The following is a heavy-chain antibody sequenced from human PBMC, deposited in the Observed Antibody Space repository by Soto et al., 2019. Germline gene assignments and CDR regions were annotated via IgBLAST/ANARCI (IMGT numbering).Heavy chain of an antibody. V-gene: IGHV4-31*03. D-gene: IGHD3-10*01. CDR2: IYYSGST. Sequence: SETLSLTCTVSGGSVSSGGYYWSWIRQHPGKGLEWIGYIYYSGSTYYNPSLKSRVTISVDTSKNQFSLKLSSVTAADTAVYYCAREPMVRGVIGWFDPWGQGALVTVSS. J-gene: IGHJ5*02. CDR3: AREPMVRGVIGWFDP. CDR1: GGSVSSGGYY.